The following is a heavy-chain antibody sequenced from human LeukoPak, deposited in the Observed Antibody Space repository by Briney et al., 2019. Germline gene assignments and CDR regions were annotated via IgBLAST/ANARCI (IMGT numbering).Heavy chain of an antibody. V-gene: IGHV1-69*05. CDR1: GGTFSSYA. CDR3: ARESRRDYDILTGYYPPPHFDY. Sequence: ASVKVSCKASGGTFSSYAISWVRQAPGQGLEWMGGIIPIFGTANYAQKFQGRVTMTTDTSTSTAYMELRSLRSDDTAVYYCARESRRDYDILTGYYPPPHFDYWGQGTLVTVSS. J-gene: IGHJ4*02. D-gene: IGHD3-9*01. CDR2: IIPIFGTA.